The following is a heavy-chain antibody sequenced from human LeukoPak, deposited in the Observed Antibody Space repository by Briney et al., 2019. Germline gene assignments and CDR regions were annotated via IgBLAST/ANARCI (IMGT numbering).Heavy chain of an antibody. CDR3: ATGYSSGWLEGDYFDY. V-gene: IGHV3-53*05. Sequence: GGSLRLSCAASGFTVSSNYMSWVRQAPGKGLEWVSVIYSGGSAYYADSVKGRFTISRDNSKNTLYLQMNSLRAEDTAVYYCATGYSSGWLEGDYFDYWGQGTLVTVSS. CDR2: IYSGGSA. J-gene: IGHJ4*02. CDR1: GFTVSSNY. D-gene: IGHD6-19*01.